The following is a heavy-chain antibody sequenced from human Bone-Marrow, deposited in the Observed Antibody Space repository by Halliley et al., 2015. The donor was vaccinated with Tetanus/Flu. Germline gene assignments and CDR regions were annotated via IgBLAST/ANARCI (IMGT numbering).Heavy chain of an antibody. CDR1: GGSITSGNFY. D-gene: IGHD2-21*02. V-gene: IGHV4-31*08. J-gene: IGHJ5*02. CDR2: ISYSGSA. CDR3: AGGPAVTAWGNWFDP. Sequence: TLSLTCTVSGGSITSGNFYWSWIRQHPGKGLEWLGYISYSGSAYSKPSLESPVTISLDSSKNQFSLKMNSVAAADTAVYYWAGGPAVTAWGNWFDPRGPGPLVFVSS.